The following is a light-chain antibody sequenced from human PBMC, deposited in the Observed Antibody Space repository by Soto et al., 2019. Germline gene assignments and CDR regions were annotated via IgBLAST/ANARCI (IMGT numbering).Light chain of an antibody. J-gene: IGKJ1*01. Sequence: ERVMTLSTASECVASGERANLSCRGSQSVSDKLAWYQQKPGQAPRLLIYHASARATGIPARFSGSGSGTEFTLTIRGLQSEDFAVSYCQQYNNWPPWTFGQGTKVDIK. CDR3: QQYNNWPPWT. CDR1: QSVSDK. V-gene: IGKV3-15*01. CDR2: HAS.